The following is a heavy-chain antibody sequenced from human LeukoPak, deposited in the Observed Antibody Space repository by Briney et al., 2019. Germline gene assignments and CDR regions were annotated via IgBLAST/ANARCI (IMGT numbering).Heavy chain of an antibody. CDR2: IKQDGSGK. Sequence: GGSLRLSCAASGFTFSSYWMSWVRQAPGKGLEWVANIKQDGSGKYYVDSVKGRFTISRDNAKNSLYLQMNSLRAADTAVYYCARDYGDYNFGYWGQGTLVTVSS. CDR1: GFTFSSYW. D-gene: IGHD4-17*01. J-gene: IGHJ4*02. V-gene: IGHV3-7*01. CDR3: ARDYGDYNFGY.